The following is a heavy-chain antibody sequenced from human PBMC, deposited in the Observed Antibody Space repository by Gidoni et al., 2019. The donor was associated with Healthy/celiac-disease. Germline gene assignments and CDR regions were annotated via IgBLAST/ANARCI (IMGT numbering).Heavy chain of an antibody. J-gene: IGHJ4*02. D-gene: IGHD2-15*01. CDR3: AKDPSDCSGGSCYAFDY. CDR1: GFTFSSYA. CDR2: ISGSGGST. Sequence: EVQLLESGGGLVQPGGSLRLSCAASGFTFSSYAMSWVRQAPGKGLEWVSAISGSGGSTYYADSVKGRFTISRDNSKNTLYLQMNSLRAEDTAVYYCAKDPSDCSGGSCYAFDYWGQGTLVTVSS. V-gene: IGHV3-23*01.